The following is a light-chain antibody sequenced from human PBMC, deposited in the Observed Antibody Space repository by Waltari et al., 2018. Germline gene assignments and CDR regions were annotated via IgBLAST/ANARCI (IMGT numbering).Light chain of an antibody. CDR3: HQSGSSPPYT. Sequence: EIVLTQSPDTRSLSPGEEATLSCRTSQSVSGNYLAWYQQKPGQAPRLLIYAASSRATDIPDRFSGSGSGTDFTLTINRLQPEDFAVYFCHQSGSSPPYTFGQGTKLEIK. V-gene: IGKV3-20*01. CDR2: AAS. CDR1: QSVSGNY. J-gene: IGKJ2*01.